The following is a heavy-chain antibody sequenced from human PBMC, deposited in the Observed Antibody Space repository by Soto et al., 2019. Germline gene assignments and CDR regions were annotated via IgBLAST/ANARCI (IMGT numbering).Heavy chain of an antibody. D-gene: IGHD5-12*01. CDR3: AREGVAPYYYYGMDV. CDR2: ISTYNGDT. V-gene: IGHV1-18*01. Sequence: GASVKVSCKASGYTFTRSGISWVRQAPGQGLEWMGWISTYNGDTNYAQTFQGRVTMTTDTSTSTVHMEVRSLGSDDTAVYYCAREGVAPYYYYGMDVWGQGTPVTVS. J-gene: IGHJ6*02. CDR1: GYTFTRSG.